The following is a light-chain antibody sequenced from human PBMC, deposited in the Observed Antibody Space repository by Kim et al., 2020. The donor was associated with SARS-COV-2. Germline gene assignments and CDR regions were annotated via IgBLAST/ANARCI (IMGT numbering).Light chain of an antibody. V-gene: IGKV3-20*01. CDR1: QSVSSNY. J-gene: IGKJ1*01. CDR3: LQYGSSPWT. Sequence: EIVLTQSPGTLSLSPGERATLSCRASQSVSSNYLAWYQRIPGQTPRLLMYAASTRVTGIPDRFSGSGSATGFTLTISRLEPEDFAVYYCLQYGSSPWTFGQGTKVEIK. CDR2: AAS.